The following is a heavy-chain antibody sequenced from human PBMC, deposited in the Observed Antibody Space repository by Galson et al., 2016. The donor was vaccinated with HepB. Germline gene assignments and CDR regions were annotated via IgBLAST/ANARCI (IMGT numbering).Heavy chain of an antibody. CDR3: ARNYGPFDL. Sequence: SLRLSCAASGFTFSNYWLSWVRQAPGRGLEWVANMNQDGSEKYFVDSVKGRFTISRDNAQNSVYLQMNSLRAEDTAVYYCARNYGPFDLWGQGTLVLVSS. V-gene: IGHV3-7*01. D-gene: IGHD3-16*01. CDR1: GFTFSNYW. CDR2: MNQDGSEK. J-gene: IGHJ5*02.